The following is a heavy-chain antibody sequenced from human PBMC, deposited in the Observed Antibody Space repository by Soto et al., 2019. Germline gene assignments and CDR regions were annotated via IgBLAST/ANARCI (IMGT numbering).Heavy chain of an antibody. CDR1: GGTFSSYA. Sequence: SVKVSCKASGGTFSSYAISWVRQAPGQGLEWMGGVIPIFGTANYAQKFQGRVTITADESTSTAYMELSSLRSEDTAVYYCARDKLGYCSGGSCGWFDPWGQGTLVTVSS. CDR2: VIPIFGTA. J-gene: IGHJ5*02. CDR3: ARDKLGYCSGGSCGWFDP. V-gene: IGHV1-69*13. D-gene: IGHD2-15*01.